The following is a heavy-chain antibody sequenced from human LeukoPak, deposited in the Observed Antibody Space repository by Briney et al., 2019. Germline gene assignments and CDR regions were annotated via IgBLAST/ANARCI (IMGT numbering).Heavy chain of an antibody. CDR1: GFTFSSYS. CDR2: ISSSSSYI. D-gene: IGHD3-22*01. CDR3: ARDLDYYDSSGYYYPNAFDI. V-gene: IGHV3-21*01. J-gene: IGHJ3*02. Sequence: GGSLRLSCAASGFTFSSYSMNWVRQAPGKGLEWVSSISSSSSYIYYADSVKGRFTISRDNAKNSLYLQMNSLRAEDTAVYYCARDLDYYDSSGYYYPNAFDIWRQGTMVTVSS.